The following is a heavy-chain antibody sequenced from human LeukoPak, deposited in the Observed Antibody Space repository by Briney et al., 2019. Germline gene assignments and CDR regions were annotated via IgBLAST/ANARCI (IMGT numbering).Heavy chain of an antibody. CDR1: GYTLTELS. V-gene: IGHV1-24*01. Sequence: ASVKVSCKVSGYTLTELSMHWVRQAPGKGLEWMGGFDPEDGETIYAQKFQGRVTMTEDTSTDTAYMELSSLRSEDTAVYYCPKTHHDSSGYFYGGRETRATVSS. D-gene: IGHD3-22*01. J-gene: IGHJ4*02. CDR3: PKTHHDSSGYFY. CDR2: FDPEDGET.